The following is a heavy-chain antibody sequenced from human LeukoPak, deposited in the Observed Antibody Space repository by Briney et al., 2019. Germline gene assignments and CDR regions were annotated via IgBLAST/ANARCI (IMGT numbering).Heavy chain of an antibody. CDR3: AKDPYYYDSSGYYFDY. V-gene: IGHV3-30*18. CDR1: GFTFSSYG. CDR2: ISYDGSNK. J-gene: IGHJ4*02. Sequence: GRSLRLSCAASGFTFSSYGMHWVRQAPGKGLEWVAVISYDGSNKYYADSVKGRFTISRDNSKNTLYLQMNSLRAEDTAVYYCAKDPYYYDSSGYYFDYWGREPWSPSPQ. D-gene: IGHD3-22*01.